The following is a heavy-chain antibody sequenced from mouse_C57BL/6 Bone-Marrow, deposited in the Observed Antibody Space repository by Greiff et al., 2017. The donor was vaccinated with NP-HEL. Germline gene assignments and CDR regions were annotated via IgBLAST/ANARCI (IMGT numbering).Heavy chain of an antibody. CDR3: ARGRAYYGILFDY. CDR1: GYTFTSYW. Sequence: QVQLQQPGAELVRPGSSVKLSCKASGYTFTSYWMDWVKQRPGQGLEWIGNIYPSDSETHYNQKFKDKATLTVDKSSSTAYMQLSSLTSEDSAVYYCARGRAYYGILFDYWGQGTTLTVSS. V-gene: IGHV1-61*01. CDR2: IYPSDSET. J-gene: IGHJ2*01. D-gene: IGHD2-10*01.